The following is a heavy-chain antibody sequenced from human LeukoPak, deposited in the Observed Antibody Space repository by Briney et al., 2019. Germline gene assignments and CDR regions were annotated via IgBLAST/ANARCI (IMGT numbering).Heavy chain of an antibody. CDR1: GYTFTNYY. CDR2: INPTHGTT. J-gene: IGHJ5*02. V-gene: IGHV1-46*01. Sequence: GASVKVSCKASGYTFTNYYMHWVRQAPGQGLEWMGIINPTHGTTTYAQKFQGRVAMTRDTSTRTVYMELSSLRSEDTALYYCARGDVYDSSVYNWLDTWGQGTLVIVSS. D-gene: IGHD3-22*01. CDR3: ARGDVYDSSVYNWLDT.